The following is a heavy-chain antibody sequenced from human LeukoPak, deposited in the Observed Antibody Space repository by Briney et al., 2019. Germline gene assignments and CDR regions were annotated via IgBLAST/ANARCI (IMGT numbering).Heavy chain of an antibody. CDR1: GYTFTSYD. CDR2: MNPNSGNT. D-gene: IGHD1-1*01. V-gene: IGHV1-8*01. CDR3: AREGGGGTTGTMTYDI. Sequence: ASVKVSCKASGYTFTSYDINWVQQATGQGLEWMGWMNPNSGNTGYAQKFQGRVTMTRNTSINTAYMELSSLRSEDTAVYYCAREGGGGTTGTMTYDIWGQGTMVTVSS. J-gene: IGHJ3*02.